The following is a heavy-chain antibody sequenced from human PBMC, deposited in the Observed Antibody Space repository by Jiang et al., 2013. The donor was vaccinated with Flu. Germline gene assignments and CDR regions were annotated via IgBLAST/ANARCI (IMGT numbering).Heavy chain of an antibody. Sequence: VQLVESGGGLVKPGGSLRLSCAASGFTFSDYYMSWIRQAPGKGLEWVSYISSSSSYTNYADSVKGRFTISRDNAKNSLYLQMNSLRAEDTAVYYCARGSWAITMVRGVIDYWGQGTLVTVSS. V-gene: IGHV3-11*06. D-gene: IGHD3-10*01. CDR1: GFTFSDYY. CDR3: ARGSWAITMVRGVIDY. CDR2: ISSSSSYT. J-gene: IGHJ4*02.